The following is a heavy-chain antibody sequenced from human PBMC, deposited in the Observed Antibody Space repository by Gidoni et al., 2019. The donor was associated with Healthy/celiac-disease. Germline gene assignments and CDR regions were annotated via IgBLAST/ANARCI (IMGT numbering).Heavy chain of an antibody. CDR1: GFTFSSYA. V-gene: IGHV3-23*01. CDR3: AKGMDGCSSTSCYHYFDY. D-gene: IGHD2-2*01. CDR2: ISGSGGST. Sequence: EVQLLESGGGLVQPGGSLSLSCAASGFTFSSYAMSWVRQTPGKGLEWVSGISGSGGSTYYADSVKGRFTISRDNSKNTLYLQMNSLRAEDTAVYYCAKGMDGCSSTSCYHYFDYWGQGTLVTVSS. J-gene: IGHJ4*02.